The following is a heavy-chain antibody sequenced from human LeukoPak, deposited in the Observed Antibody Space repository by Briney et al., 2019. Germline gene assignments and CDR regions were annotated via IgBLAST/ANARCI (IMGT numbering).Heavy chain of an antibody. V-gene: IGHV3-21*06. CDR3: ARVLGASEDYLWGSFRF. Sequence: GGSLRLSCAASGFTFRTYRMTWVRQAPGKGLEWVSSISGSSSYIHYADSVKGRFTISRDNAKNSVYLQMNSLRAEDTALYYCARVLGASEDYLWGSFRFWGQGTLVTVSS. D-gene: IGHD3-16*02. J-gene: IGHJ4*02. CDR1: GFTFRTYR. CDR2: ISGSSSYI.